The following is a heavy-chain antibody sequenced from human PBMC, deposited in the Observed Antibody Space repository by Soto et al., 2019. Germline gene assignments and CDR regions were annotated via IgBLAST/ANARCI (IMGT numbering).Heavy chain of an antibody. J-gene: IGHJ4*02. D-gene: IGHD2-15*01. CDR1: CGSVSSGHYY. CDR2: VYSSGST. CDR3: ARTATAGGY. V-gene: IGHV4-61*01. Sequence: SETLSLTCTVSCGSVSSGHYYWSWIRQPPGKGLEWIGYVYSSGSTNYNPSLKSRVTISLDTSKNQISLGLAPVTAADTAVYYCARTATAGGYWGQGTLVTVSS.